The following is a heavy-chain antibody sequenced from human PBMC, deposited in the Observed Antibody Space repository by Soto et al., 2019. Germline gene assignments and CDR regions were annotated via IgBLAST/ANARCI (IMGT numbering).Heavy chain of an antibody. CDR2: ISYDGSNK. CDR1: GFTFSSYG. Sequence: GGSLRLSCAASGFTFSSYGMHWVRQAPGKGLEWVAVISYDGSNKYYADSVKGRFTISRDNSKNTLYLQMNSLRAEDTAVYYCAKTRSSSSWYFDLWGRGTLVTVSS. CDR3: AKTRSSSSWYFDL. D-gene: IGHD6-6*01. J-gene: IGHJ2*01. V-gene: IGHV3-30*18.